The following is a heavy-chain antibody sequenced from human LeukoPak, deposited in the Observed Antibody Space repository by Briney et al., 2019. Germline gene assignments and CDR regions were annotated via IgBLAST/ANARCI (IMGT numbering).Heavy chain of an antibody. D-gene: IGHD3-22*01. V-gene: IGHV4-59*01. CDR2: IYYSGST. Sequence: PSETLSLTCTVSGGSISSYYWSCIRQPPGKGLEWIGYIYYSGSTNYNPSLKSRVTISVDTSKNQFSLKLSSVTAADTAVYYCARVFDSSGGYDYWGQGTLVTVSS. CDR1: GGSISSYY. J-gene: IGHJ4*02. CDR3: ARVFDSSGGYDY.